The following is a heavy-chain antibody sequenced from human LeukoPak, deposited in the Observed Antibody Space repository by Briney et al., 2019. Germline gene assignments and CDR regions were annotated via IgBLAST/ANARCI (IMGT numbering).Heavy chain of an antibody. Sequence: GGSLRLSCAASGFTFSSYSMNWVRQAPGKGLEWVSSISSSNSYIYNADSVKGRFTISRDNAKNSLYLQMDSLRAEDTAVYYCARDQGLLVVAGRFGYWGQGTLVTVSS. CDR3: ARDQGLLVVAGRFGY. CDR1: GFTFSSYS. J-gene: IGHJ4*02. CDR2: ISSSNSYI. V-gene: IGHV3-21*01. D-gene: IGHD6-19*01.